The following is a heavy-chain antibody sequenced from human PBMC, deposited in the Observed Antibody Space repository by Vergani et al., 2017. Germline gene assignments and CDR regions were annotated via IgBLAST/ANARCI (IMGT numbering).Heavy chain of an antibody. Sequence: QVQLQESGPGLVKPSETLSLTCTVSGGSISSYYWSWIRQPPGKGLEWIGYIYYSGSTNYNPSLKSRVTISVDTSKNQFSLKLSSVTAADTAVYYCARGGMLNYYHYMDVWGKGTTVTVSS. CDR2: IYYSGST. D-gene: IGHD2-8*01. CDR1: GGSISSYY. CDR3: ARGGMLNYYHYMDV. V-gene: IGHV4-59*01. J-gene: IGHJ6*03.